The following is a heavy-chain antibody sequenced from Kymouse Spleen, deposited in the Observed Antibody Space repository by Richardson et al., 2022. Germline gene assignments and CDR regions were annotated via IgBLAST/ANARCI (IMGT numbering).Heavy chain of an antibody. Sequence: EVQLVESGGGLVQPGGSLRLSCAASGFTFSSYWMSWVRQAPGKGLEWVANIKQDGSEKYYVDSVKGRFTISRDNAKNSLYLQMNSLRAEDTAVYYCARVPLTGEGYYFDYWGQGTLVTVSS. CDR2: IKQDGSEK. D-gene: IGHD7-27*02. CDR1: GFTFSSYW. J-gene: IGHJ4*02. CDR3: ARVPLTGEGYYFDY. V-gene: IGHV3-7*01.